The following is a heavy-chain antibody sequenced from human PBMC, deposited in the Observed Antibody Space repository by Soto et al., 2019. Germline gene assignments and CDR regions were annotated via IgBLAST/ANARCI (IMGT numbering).Heavy chain of an antibody. V-gene: IGHV5-51*01. J-gene: IGHJ6*02. CDR2: ICPGNSDT. CDR3: ARLAAGTSRSYYYGMDV. CDR1: GYNFASYW. Sequence: SGESLKISCKGSGYNFASYWIGWVRQMSGKGLEWMGIICPGNSDTRYSPSFQGQVTISADKSISTAYLQWSSLKASDTAMYYCARLAAGTSRSYYYGMDVWGQGTAVTVSS. D-gene: IGHD6-13*01.